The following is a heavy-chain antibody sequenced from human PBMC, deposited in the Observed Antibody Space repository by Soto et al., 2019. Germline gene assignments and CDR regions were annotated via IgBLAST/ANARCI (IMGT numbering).Heavy chain of an antibody. J-gene: IGHJ3*02. CDR3: ARGGRDGFDI. CDR1: NGSISTFY. V-gene: IGHV4-4*07. CDR2: VYITGST. Sequence: QVQLQESGPGLVKPSETLSLTCTVSNGSISTFYWNWIRQSAGKGLEWLVRVYITGSTNYNPSLKNRIAMSVDTPKNQFSLKLTSLTAADTAVYYCARGGRDGFDIWGQGTVVTVSS.